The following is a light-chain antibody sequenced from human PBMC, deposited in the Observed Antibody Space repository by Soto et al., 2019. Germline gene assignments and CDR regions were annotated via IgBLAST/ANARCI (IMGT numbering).Light chain of an antibody. Sequence: EIVLTQSPGTLSLSPGERATLSCRASQSVSRCLAWYQQKPGQAPTLLIYDASSRDTGIPARFSGSGSGTDFTLTISSLEPDDFAVYYCQQRSNWPVTFGPGTKVEVK. J-gene: IGKJ1*01. CDR1: QSVSRC. CDR2: DAS. V-gene: IGKV3-11*01. CDR3: QQRSNWPVT.